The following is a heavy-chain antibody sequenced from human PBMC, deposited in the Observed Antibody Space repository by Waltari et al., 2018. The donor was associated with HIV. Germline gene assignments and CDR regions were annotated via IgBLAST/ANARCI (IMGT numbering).Heavy chain of an antibody. Sequence: QDQLVESGGGVVQPGRSLCLPCEASGFPFSRYAMNWVRQAPGKGLEWVAVISFDGSSAYYADSVKGRFTISKDNPKNTLYLQMKSLITEDTTVYFCARDSLYSDSSGYYFRPFDMWGQGTMVTVSS. V-gene: IGHV3-30-3*01. CDR3: ARDSLYSDSSGYYFRPFDM. CDR2: ISFDGSSA. J-gene: IGHJ3*02. CDR1: GFPFSRYA. D-gene: IGHD3-22*01.